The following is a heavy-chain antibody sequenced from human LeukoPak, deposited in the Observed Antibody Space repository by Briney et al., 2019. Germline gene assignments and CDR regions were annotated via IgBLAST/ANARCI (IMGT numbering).Heavy chain of an antibody. CDR3: ARAVDTAMVYYYYYGIDV. CDR2: ISAYNGNT. Sequence: ASVKVSCKASGYTFTSYGISWVRQAPGQGLEWMGWISAYNGNTNYAQKLQGRVTMTTDTSTSTAYMELRSLRSDDTAVYYCARAVDTAMVYYYYYGIDVWGQGTTVTVSS. J-gene: IGHJ6*02. D-gene: IGHD5-18*01. V-gene: IGHV1-18*01. CDR1: GYTFTSYG.